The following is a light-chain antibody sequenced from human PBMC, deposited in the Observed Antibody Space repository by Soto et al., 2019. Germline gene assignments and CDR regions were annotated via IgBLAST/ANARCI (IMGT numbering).Light chain of an antibody. CDR3: SSYTSSSTLYV. V-gene: IGLV2-14*04. Sequence: SGSPGQSITISCTGTSSDVGGYNYVSWYQQHPGKAPKLMIYDVSNRPSGVSIRFSGSKSGNTASLTISGLQAEDEADYYCSSYTSSSTLYVFGTGTKVTVL. CDR1: SSDVGGYNY. J-gene: IGLJ1*01. CDR2: DVS.